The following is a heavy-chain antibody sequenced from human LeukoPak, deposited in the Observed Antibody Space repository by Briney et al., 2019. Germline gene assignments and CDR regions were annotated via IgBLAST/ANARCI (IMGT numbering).Heavy chain of an antibody. V-gene: IGHV3-7*01. D-gene: IGHD2-2*01. CDR1: GFTVSSNY. Sequence: GGSLRLSCAASGFTVSSNYMSWVRQAPGKGLEWVANIKQDGSEKYYVDSVKGRFTISRDNAKNSLYLQMNSLRAEDTAVYYCARDGPYCSSTSCLGYFQHWGQGTLVTVSS. J-gene: IGHJ1*01. CDR3: ARDGPYCSSTSCLGYFQH. CDR2: IKQDGSEK.